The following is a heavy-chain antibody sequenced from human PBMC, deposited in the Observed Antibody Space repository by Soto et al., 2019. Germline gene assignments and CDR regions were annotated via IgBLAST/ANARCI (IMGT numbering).Heavy chain of an antibody. CDR3: ARVKVPAAILGAFDL. V-gene: IGHV1-18*01. CDR1: GYTFSTYG. J-gene: IGHJ3*01. Sequence: ASVKVSCKASGYTFSTYGITWVRQAPGQGLDWMGWINPIKGDTNSAAIFQDRVTMTTDTSTRTAYMELRSLKSDDTAVYYCARVKVPAAILGAFDLWGQGTLVTVSS. CDR2: INPIKGDT. D-gene: IGHD2-2*02.